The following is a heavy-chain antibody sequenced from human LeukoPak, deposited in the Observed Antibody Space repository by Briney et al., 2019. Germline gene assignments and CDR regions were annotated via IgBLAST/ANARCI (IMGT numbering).Heavy chain of an antibody. CDR1: GFIFKKYW. V-gene: IGHV3-7*01. Sequence: GGSLRLSCAASGFIFKKYWMNWVRQVPEKGLECSANIKEDGSETYYADSVKGRFTISRDNPKNLLFLQINSLRVEDTAVYYCARETPRRGETRDGYRWGQGTVVTVSS. CDR2: IKEDGSET. J-gene: IGHJ4*02. CDR3: ARETPRRGETRDGYR. D-gene: IGHD5-24*01.